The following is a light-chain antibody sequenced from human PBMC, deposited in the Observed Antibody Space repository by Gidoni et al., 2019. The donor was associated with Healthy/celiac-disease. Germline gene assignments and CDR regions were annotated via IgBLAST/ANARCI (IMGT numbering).Light chain of an antibody. J-gene: IGLJ1*01. Sequence: ALTQPASVSGSPGQSITISCTGTSSDVGGYNYVSWYQQHPGKAPKLMIYDVSNRPSGFSNRFSGSKSGNTASLTISGLQAEDEADYYCSSYTSSSTRVFGTGTKVTVL. V-gene: IGLV2-14*03. CDR3: SSYTSSSTRV. CDR1: SSDVGGYNY. CDR2: DVS.